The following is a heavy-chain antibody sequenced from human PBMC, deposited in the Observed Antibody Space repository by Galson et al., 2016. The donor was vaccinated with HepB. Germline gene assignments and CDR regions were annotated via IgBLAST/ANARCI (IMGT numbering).Heavy chain of an antibody. D-gene: IGHD3-22*01. CDR2: ISASNGNT. V-gene: IGHV1-18*01. CDR1: GYTFTGYG. J-gene: IGHJ3*01. Sequence: SVKVSCKASGYTFTGYGYGITWVRQAPGHGLEWLGWISASNGNTQYAQKIQDRVTMTTDTSTNIAYMELRSLTSDDTAVYYCARDLAEIWSGLSLNYYAVWGQGTTVIVSS. CDR3: ARDLAEIWSGLSLNYYAV.